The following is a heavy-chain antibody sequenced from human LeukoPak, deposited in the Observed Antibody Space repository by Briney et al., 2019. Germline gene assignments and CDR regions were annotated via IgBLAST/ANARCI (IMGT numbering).Heavy chain of an antibody. J-gene: IGHJ4*02. Sequence: SETLSLTCAVSGGSFSGYYRSWIRHPPGKGLEWIGEINHSGSTNYNPSLKSRVTISVDTSKNQFSLKLSSVTAADTAVYYCAGNARASSDYWGQGTLVTVSS. CDR2: INHSGST. V-gene: IGHV4-34*01. CDR3: AGNARASSDY. CDR1: GGSFSGYY. D-gene: IGHD2-2*01.